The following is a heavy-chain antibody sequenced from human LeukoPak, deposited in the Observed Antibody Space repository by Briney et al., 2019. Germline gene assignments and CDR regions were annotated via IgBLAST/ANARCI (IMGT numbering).Heavy chain of an antibody. CDR1: GFTFNYYW. Sequence: GGSLRLSCAASGFTFNYYWMSWVRQAPGKGLDWVANINEDGSVKHYVDSVKGRFTISRDNAKNSVYLHMNSLRAVDTAVYYCATGAAAAGTEWGQGILVTVSS. V-gene: IGHV3-7*03. CDR3: ATGAAAAGTE. J-gene: IGHJ4*02. D-gene: IGHD6-13*01. CDR2: INEDGSVK.